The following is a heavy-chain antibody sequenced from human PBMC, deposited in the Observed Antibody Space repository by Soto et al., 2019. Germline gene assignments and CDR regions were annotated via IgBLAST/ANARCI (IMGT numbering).Heavy chain of an antibody. CDR1: GGTFTSYD. V-gene: IGHV1-8*01. CDR3: ARGMNYYGSGAVAY. D-gene: IGHD3-10*01. CDR2: MNPNSGNT. Sequence: ASVKVSCKASGGTFTSYDINWVRQATGQGLEWMGWMNPNSGNTGYAQKFQGRVTMTRNTSISTAYMELSSLRSEDTAVYYCARGMNYYGSGAVAYWGQGTLVTVSS. J-gene: IGHJ4*02.